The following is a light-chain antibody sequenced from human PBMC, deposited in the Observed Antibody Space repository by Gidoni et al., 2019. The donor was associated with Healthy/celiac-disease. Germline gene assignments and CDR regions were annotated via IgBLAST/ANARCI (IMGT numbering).Light chain of an antibody. J-gene: IGKJ2*01. CDR1: QDISNY. CDR3: QQYDNLPRA. CDR2: DAS. V-gene: IGKV1-33*01. Sequence: DIQMSQSPSSLSASVGDRVTITCQASQDISNYLNWYQQKPGKAPKLLIYDASNLETGVPSRFSGSGTGTDFTITSRSLQPEDIATYYWQQYDNLPRAFGQGTKLEIK.